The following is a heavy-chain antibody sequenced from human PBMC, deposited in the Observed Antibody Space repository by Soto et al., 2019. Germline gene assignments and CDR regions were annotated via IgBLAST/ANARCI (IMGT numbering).Heavy chain of an antibody. V-gene: IGHV4-34*01. J-gene: IGHJ6*02. CDR3: ARGRDDFWSGYYYYYYYGMDV. D-gene: IGHD3-3*01. Sequence: SETLSLTCAVYGGSFSGYYWSWIRQPPGKGLEWIGEINHSGSTNYNPSLKSRVTISVDTSKNQFSLKLSSVTAADTAVYYCARGRDDFWSGYYYYYYYGMDVWGQGTTVTVSS. CDR1: GGSFSGYY. CDR2: INHSGST.